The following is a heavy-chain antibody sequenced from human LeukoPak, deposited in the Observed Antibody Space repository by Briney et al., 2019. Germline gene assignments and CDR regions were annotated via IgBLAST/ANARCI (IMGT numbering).Heavy chain of an antibody. Sequence: SQTLSLTCNVSGGSISRGDYYWSWIRQPPGKGLEWIGYIYYSGSIYYNPSLKSRVTISVDTSKNQFSLKLSSVTAADTAVYYCARVVYGDYYFDYWGQGTLVTVSS. D-gene: IGHD4-17*01. V-gene: IGHV4-30-4*01. CDR1: GGSISRGDYY. CDR2: IYYSGSI. CDR3: ARVVYGDYYFDY. J-gene: IGHJ4*02.